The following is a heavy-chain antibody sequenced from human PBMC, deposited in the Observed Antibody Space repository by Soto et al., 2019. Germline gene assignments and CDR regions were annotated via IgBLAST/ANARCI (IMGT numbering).Heavy chain of an antibody. CDR1: GYSFSTYS. D-gene: IGHD6-25*01. V-gene: IGHV1-18*04. J-gene: IGHJ4*02. CDR2: IGAYNGNT. CDR3: ARAVGAALDY. Sequence: QVPLVQSGAEVKKPGASVKVSCKASGYSFSTYSFSWVRQAPGQGLEWMGWIGAYNGNTNYAQKFQGRVTMTTDTSTTTVYMGLGSLTSDDTAVYYCARAVGAALDYWGQGTLVTVSS.